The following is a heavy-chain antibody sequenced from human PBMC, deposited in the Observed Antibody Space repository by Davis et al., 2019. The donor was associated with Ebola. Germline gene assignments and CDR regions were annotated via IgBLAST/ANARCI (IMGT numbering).Heavy chain of an antibody. J-gene: IGHJ2*01. Sequence: TLSLTCTVSGGSISSYYWSWIRQPAGKGLEWIGRIYTSGSTNYNPSLKSRVTMSVETSKNQFSLKLSSVTAADTAVYYCARLRGDDIVVVPAAIVYWYFDLWGRGTLVTVSS. V-gene: IGHV4-4*07. D-gene: IGHD2-2*01. CDR3: ARLRGDDIVVVPAAIVYWYFDL. CDR2: IYTSGST. CDR1: GGSISSYY.